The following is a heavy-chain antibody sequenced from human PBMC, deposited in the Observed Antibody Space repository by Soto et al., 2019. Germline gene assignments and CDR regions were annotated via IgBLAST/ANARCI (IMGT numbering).Heavy chain of an antibody. Sequence: PGESLKISCKGSGYSFTDYWIGWVRQMPGKGLEWMGIIYPGDSDTRYSPSFQGQVTISAGKPISTAYLQWSSLKASDTAMYYCASHEGSSTSGFDYWGQGTLVTVSS. V-gene: IGHV5-51*01. D-gene: IGHD2-2*01. CDR1: GYSFTDYW. CDR3: ASHEGSSTSGFDY. CDR2: IYPGDSDT. J-gene: IGHJ4*02.